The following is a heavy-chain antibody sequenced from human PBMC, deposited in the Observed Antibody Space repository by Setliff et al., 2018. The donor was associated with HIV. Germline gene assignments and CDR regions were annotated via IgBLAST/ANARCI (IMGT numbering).Heavy chain of an antibody. D-gene: IGHD3-10*01. CDR1: GFTFSAHC. J-gene: IGHJ6*03. V-gene: IGHV3-72*01. Sequence: GGSLRLSCAASGFTFSAHCMDWVRQAPGKGLEWVARSRNKANSYTTEYAASVKGRFIISRDDSKNSLYLQMNSLKTEDTAVYYCARGRLLWSGSYYYYYMDVWGKGTTVTVSS. CDR2: SRNKANSYTT. CDR3: ARGRLLWSGSYYYYYMDV.